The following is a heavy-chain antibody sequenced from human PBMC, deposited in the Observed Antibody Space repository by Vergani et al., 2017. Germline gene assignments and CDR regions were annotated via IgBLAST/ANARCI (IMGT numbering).Heavy chain of an antibody. CDR1: GGTFSSYA. J-gene: IGHJ4*02. Sequence: QVQLVQSGAEVKKPGSSVKVSCKASGGTFSSYAISWVRQAPGQGLEWMGGIIPIFGTANYAQKFQGRVTITADESTSTAYMELSSLRSEETAVYYCASDPDGYSYCYRPNFAYWGQGTLVTVSS. CDR2: IIPIFGTA. V-gene: IGHV1-69*01. D-gene: IGHD5-18*01. CDR3: ASDPDGYSYCYRPNFAY.